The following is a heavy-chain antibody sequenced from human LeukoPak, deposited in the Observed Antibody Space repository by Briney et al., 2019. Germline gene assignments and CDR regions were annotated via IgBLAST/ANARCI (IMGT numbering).Heavy chain of an antibody. D-gene: IGHD3-10*01. V-gene: IGHV4-4*02. CDR2: ICHSGST. CDR1: GGSITSTNW. Sequence: SGTLSLTCAVSGGSITSTNWWTWVRQPPGRGLEWIGKICHSGSTKYNPSLKSRVTISVDKSKSVTAADPAVYYCARRSYYGSGSYHNWFDPWGQGTLVTVSS. J-gene: IGHJ5*02. CDR3: ARRSYYGSGSYHNWFDP.